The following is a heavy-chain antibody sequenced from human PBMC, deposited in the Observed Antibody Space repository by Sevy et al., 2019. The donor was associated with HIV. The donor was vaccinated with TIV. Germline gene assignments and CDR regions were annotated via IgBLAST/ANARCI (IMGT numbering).Heavy chain of an antibody. V-gene: IGHV3-30*02. Sequence: GGSLRLSCAASGFTFSSYGMHWVRQAPGKGLEWVAFIRYDGSNKYYADSVKGRFTISRDNSKNTLYLQMNSLRAEDMAVYYCAKDMLVLRFLEWLPYFDYWGQGTLVTVSS. CDR3: AKDMLVLRFLEWLPYFDY. D-gene: IGHD3-3*01. CDR2: IRYDGSNK. CDR1: GFTFSSYG. J-gene: IGHJ4*02.